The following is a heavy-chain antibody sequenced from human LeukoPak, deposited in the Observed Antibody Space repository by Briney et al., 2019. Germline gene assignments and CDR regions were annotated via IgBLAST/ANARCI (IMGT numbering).Heavy chain of an antibody. Sequence: GGSLRLSCAASGFTVSSNYMNWVRQAPGKGLEWVSVIYSDGRTFYADSVKGRFTISTDNSKNTLYLQMNSLSADDTAVYYCAKISGYSGKTLDYWGQGTLVTV. CDR3: AKISGYSGKTLDY. D-gene: IGHD5-12*01. CDR1: GFTVSSNY. V-gene: IGHV3-53*01. J-gene: IGHJ4*02. CDR2: IYSDGRT.